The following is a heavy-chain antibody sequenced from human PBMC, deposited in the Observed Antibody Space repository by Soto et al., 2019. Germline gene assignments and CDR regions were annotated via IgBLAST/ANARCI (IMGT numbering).Heavy chain of an antibody. D-gene: IGHD1-26*01. CDR1: GGSVSSGSYY. V-gene: IGHV4-61*01. J-gene: IGHJ4*02. Sequence: ASETLSLTCTVPGGSVSSGSYYWCWIRQPPGKGLEWVGYLCYSGSTNYNPSLKSRVTISVDTSKNQFSLKLSSVTAADTAVYYCATLVGARSHYFDYWGQGTRVT. CDR3: ATLVGARSHYFDY. CDR2: LCYSGST.